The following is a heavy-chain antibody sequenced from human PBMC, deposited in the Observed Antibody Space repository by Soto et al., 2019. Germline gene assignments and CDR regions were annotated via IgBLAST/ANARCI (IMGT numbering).Heavy chain of an antibody. V-gene: IGHV1-46*01. CDR3: ARGRLFSSSSRGLGYYGMDD. CDR1: GYTFTNYY. D-gene: IGHD6-6*01. Sequence: ASVKVSCKASGYTFTNYYMHWERQAPGQGPEWMGIISPRDGGTSNAQKFQGRLTMTADTSTSTLYMKLSSLTSEDTAVYYCARGRLFSSSSRGLGYYGMDDWGHGTTVTVSS. CDR2: ISPRDGGT. J-gene: IGHJ6*02.